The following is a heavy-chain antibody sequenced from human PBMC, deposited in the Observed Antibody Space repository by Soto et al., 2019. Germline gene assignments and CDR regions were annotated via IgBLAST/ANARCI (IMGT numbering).Heavy chain of an antibody. V-gene: IGHV4-59*08. CDR2: IYYSGST. CDR3: ARHRGYCSSTSCYSPPAFDY. Sequence: PSETLSLTCTVSGGSISSYYWSWIRQPPGKGLEWIGYIYYSGSTNYNPSLKSRVTISVDTSKNQFSLKLSSVTAADTAVYYCARHRGYCSSTSCYSPPAFDYWGQGTLVTVSS. CDR1: GGSISSYY. J-gene: IGHJ4*02. D-gene: IGHD2-2*01.